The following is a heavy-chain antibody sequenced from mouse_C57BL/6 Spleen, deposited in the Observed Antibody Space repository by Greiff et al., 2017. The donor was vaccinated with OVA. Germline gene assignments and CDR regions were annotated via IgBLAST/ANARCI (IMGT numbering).Heavy chain of an antibody. V-gene: IGHV1-19*01. CDR3: AREGYYYGSSYVDY. CDR2: INPYNGGT. D-gene: IGHD1-1*01. CDR1: GYTFTDYY. Sequence: VQLQQPGPVLVKPGASVKMSCKASGYTFTDYYMNWVKQSHGKSLEWIGVINPYNGGTSYNQKFKGKATLTVDKSSSTAYMELNSLTSEDSAVYYCAREGYYYGSSYVDYWGQGTTLTVSS. J-gene: IGHJ2*01.